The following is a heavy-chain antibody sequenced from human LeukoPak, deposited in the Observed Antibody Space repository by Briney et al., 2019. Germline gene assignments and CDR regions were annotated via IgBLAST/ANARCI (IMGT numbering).Heavy chain of an antibody. CDR2: INPNDGDT. J-gene: IGHJ4*02. CDR1: GYTFTDHY. D-gene: IGHD2-2*01. CDR3: ARANFLYCSSSTCLFDY. V-gene: IGHV1-2*02. Sequence: ASVTVSCKASGYTFTDHYMHWVGQAPGQGLEWMGWINPNDGDTNYAQKFQGRVTMTRDTSISTAHMEVSRLRSDDTAVYYCARANFLYCSSSTCLFDYWGQGTLVTVSS.